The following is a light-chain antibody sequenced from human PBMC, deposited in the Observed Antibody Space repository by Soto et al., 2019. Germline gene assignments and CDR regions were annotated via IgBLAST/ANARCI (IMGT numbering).Light chain of an antibody. CDR2: DVG. V-gene: IGLV2-14*03. CDR3: SSYTTSTTYV. CDR1: SSDVGAYNY. Sequence: QSALTQPASVSGSPGQSIAISCTGTSSDVGAYNYVSWFQQHPGKAPKLMIYDVGSRPSGVSNRFSGSKSGNTASLTISGLQAEHEADYYCSSYTTSTTYVFGTGTKLTVL. J-gene: IGLJ1*01.